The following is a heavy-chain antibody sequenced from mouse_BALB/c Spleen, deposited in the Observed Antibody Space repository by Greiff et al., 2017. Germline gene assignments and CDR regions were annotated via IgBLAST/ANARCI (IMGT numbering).Heavy chain of an antibody. CDR1: GYSITSDYA. V-gene: IGHV3-2*02. CDR2: ISYSGST. CDR3: ARPRRWGLAY. J-gene: IGHJ3*01. D-gene: IGHD2-3*01. Sequence: ESGPGLVKPSQSLSLTCTVTGYSITSDYAWNWIRQFPGNKLEWMGYISYSGSTSYNPSLKSRISITRDTSKNQFFLQLNSVTTEDTATYYCARPRRWGLAYWGQGTLVTVS.